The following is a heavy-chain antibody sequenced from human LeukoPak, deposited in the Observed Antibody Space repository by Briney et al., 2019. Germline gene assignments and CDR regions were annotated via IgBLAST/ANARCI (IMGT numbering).Heavy chain of an antibody. CDR1: GGSISSYY. V-gene: IGHV4-59*01. Sequence: SETLSLTCTVSGGSISSYYWSRIRQPPGKGLEWIGYIYHSGSTNYNPSLKSRVAISVDTSKNQFSLKLSSVTAADTAVYYCARMRGDYWGQGTQVTVSS. CDR2: IYHSGST. J-gene: IGHJ4*02. CDR3: ARMRGDY.